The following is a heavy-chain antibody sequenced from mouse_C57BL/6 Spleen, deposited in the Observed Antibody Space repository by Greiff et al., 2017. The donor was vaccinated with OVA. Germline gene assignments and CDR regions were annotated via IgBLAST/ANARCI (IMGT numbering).Heavy chain of an antibody. D-gene: IGHD1-1*01. V-gene: IGHV1-75*01. J-gene: IGHJ2*01. CDR1: GYTFTDYY. Sequence: VQLVESGPELVKPGASVKISCKASGYTFTDYYINWVKQRPGQGLEWIGWIFPGSGSTYYNEKFKGKATLTVDKSSSTAYMLLSSLTSEDSAVYFCARPGFITTVVANYFDYWGQGTTLTVSS. CDR3: ARPGFITTVVANYFDY. CDR2: IFPGSGST.